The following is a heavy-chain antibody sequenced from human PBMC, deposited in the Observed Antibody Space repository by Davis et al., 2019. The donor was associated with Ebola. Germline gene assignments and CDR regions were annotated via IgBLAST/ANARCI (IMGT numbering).Heavy chain of an antibody. CDR3: ARTRGNSGWYNWFDP. J-gene: IGHJ5*02. Sequence: ASVKVSCKASGYTFTSYGISWVRQAPGQGLEWMGWISAYNGNTNYAQKLQGRVTMTTDTSTSTAYMELRSLRSDDTAVYYCARTRGNSGWYNWFDPWGQGTLVTVSS. D-gene: IGHD6-19*01. CDR2: ISAYNGNT. V-gene: IGHV1-18*01. CDR1: GYTFTSYG.